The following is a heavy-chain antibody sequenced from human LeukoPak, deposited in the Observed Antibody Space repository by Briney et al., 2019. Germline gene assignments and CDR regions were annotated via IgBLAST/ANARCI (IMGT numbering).Heavy chain of an antibody. CDR2: ISSSRSII. V-gene: IGHV3-48*01. J-gene: IGHJ4*02. D-gene: IGHD2-2*01. CDR1: GFTFSSYS. CDR3: ARVGCLRTLGYCSSFTSIDY. Sequence: GGSLRLSCAASGFTFSSYSMNWVRQAPGKGLEWVSYISSSRSIIYSAESVEGRFTISSDNAKNSLYLQMNRLRAEDTAVYYCARVGCLRTLGYCSSFTSIDYWGRGTLVTVSS.